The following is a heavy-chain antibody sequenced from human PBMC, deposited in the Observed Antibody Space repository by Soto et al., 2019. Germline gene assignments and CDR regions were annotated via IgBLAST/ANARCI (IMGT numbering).Heavy chain of an antibody. CDR3: AKDRFLGSIYYDFWSGYSSFDY. D-gene: IGHD3-3*01. V-gene: IGHV1-18*01. CDR1: GYTFTSYG. Sequence: ASVKVSCKASGYTFTSYGISWVRQAPGQGLEWMGWISAYNGNTNYAQKLQGRVTMTTDTSTSTAYMELRSLRSDDTAVYYCAKDRFLGSIYYDFWSGYSSFDYWGQGTLVTVSS. J-gene: IGHJ4*02. CDR2: ISAYNGNT.